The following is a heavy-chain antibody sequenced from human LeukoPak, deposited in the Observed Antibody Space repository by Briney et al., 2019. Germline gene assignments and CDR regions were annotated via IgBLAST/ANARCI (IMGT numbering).Heavy chain of an antibody. D-gene: IGHD1-26*01. Sequence: GGSLRLSCAASGFTFSSYSMNWVRQAPGKGLEWVSSISSSSSYIYYADSVKGRFTISRDNAKNSLYLQMNSLRAEDTALYHCARGGGSYLGAFDIWGQGTMVTVSS. J-gene: IGHJ3*02. CDR2: ISSSSSYI. V-gene: IGHV3-21*04. CDR1: GFTFSSYS. CDR3: ARGGGSYLGAFDI.